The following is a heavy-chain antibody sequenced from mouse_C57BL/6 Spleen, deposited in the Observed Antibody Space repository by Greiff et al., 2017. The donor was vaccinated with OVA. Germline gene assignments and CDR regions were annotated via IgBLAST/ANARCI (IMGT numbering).Heavy chain of an antibody. J-gene: IGHJ4*01. CDR3: ARVYDYEGYAMDY. CDR1: GFTFSSYA. Sequence: EVQRVESGGGLVKPGGSLKLSCAASGFTFSSYAMSWVRQTPEKRLEWVATISDGGSYTYYPDNVKGRFTISRDNAKNNLYLQMSHLKSEDTAMYYCARVYDYEGYAMDYWGQGTSVTVSS. D-gene: IGHD2-4*01. CDR2: ISDGGSYT. V-gene: IGHV5-4*01.